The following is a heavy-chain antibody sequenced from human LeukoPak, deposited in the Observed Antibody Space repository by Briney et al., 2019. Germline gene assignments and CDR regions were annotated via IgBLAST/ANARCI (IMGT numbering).Heavy chain of an antibody. CDR3: ATGRGVIIPSWYFDL. Sequence: ASVKVSCKASGYTFTSYDINWVRQATGQGLEWMGWMNPNSGNTGYAQKFQGRVSMTRNTSISTAYMELSSLRSEDTAVYYCATGRGVIIPSWYFDLWGRGTLVTVSS. V-gene: IGHV1-8*01. CDR2: MNPNSGNT. D-gene: IGHD3-10*01. CDR1: GYTFTSYD. J-gene: IGHJ2*01.